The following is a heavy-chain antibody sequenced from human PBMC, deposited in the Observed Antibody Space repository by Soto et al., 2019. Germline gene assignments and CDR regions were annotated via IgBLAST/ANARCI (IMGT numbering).Heavy chain of an antibody. V-gene: IGHV1-69*01. CDR3: AREPTVDTTGYFYYFDF. J-gene: IGHJ4*02. Sequence: QVVQSGAEVRRPGSSVKVSCKASGGTFGNFVINWVRQAPGQGLEWMGGITPVFGTPHYAQRFQGRVTFTADESTETVYMEMRGLRVGDTAVYYCAREPTVDTTGYFYYFDFWGQGTLVSVSA. D-gene: IGHD3-9*01. CDR1: GGTFGNFV. CDR2: ITPVFGTP.